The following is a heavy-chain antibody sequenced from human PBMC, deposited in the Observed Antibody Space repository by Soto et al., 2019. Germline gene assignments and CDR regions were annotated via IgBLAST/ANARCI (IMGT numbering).Heavy chain of an antibody. CDR2: IGTAGDT. CDR1: GFTFSSYD. D-gene: IGHD1-1*01. Sequence: EVQLVESGGGLVQPGGSLRLSCAASGFTFSSYDMHWVRQATGKGLEWVSAIGTAGDTYYPGSVKGRFTISRENAKNSLYLQMNSLRAGDTAVYYCARSPSGAYYGMDVWGQGPTVTVSS. V-gene: IGHV3-13*01. J-gene: IGHJ6*02. CDR3: ARSPSGAYYGMDV.